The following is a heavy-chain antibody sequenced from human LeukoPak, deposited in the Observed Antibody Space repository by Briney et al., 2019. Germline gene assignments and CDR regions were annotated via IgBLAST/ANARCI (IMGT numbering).Heavy chain of an antibody. CDR1: GFTVSSNY. Sequence: GGSLRLSCAASGFTVSSNYMSWVRQAPGKGLEWVSVIYRGGSTYYADSVKGRFTISRDNSKNTLYLQMNSLRAEDTAVYYCARLGAYYYYGMDVWGQGTTVTVSS. CDR2: IYRGGST. D-gene: IGHD1-26*01. CDR3: ARLGAYYYYGMDV. J-gene: IGHJ6*02. V-gene: IGHV3-53*01.